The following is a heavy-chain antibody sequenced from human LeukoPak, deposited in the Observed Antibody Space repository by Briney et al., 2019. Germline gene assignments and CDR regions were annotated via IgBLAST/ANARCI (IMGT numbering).Heavy chain of an antibody. CDR2: ISAYNGNT. CDR3: ARDSEAYSGSYGGEDY. J-gene: IGHJ4*02. D-gene: IGHD1-26*01. V-gene: IGHV1-18*01. CDR1: GYTFTRYG. Sequence: ASVKVSCKASGYTFTRYGISWVRQAPGQGLEWMGWISAYNGNTNYAQKLQGRVTMTTDTSTSTAYMELSSLRSEDTAVYYCARDSEAYSGSYGGEDYWGQGTLVTVSS.